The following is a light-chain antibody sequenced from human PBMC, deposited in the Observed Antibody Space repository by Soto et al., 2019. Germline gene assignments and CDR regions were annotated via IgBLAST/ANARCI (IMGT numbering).Light chain of an antibody. Sequence: DIQMTQSPSTLSASVGERVTITCRAGQSISVWMAWYQQKPGRAPKLLIYDASNLESGVPSRFSGSGSGTEFTLAISSLQPDDFATYYCQQYNSYSWTFGQGTKVEIK. V-gene: IGKV1-5*01. CDR1: QSISVW. CDR3: QQYNSYSWT. CDR2: DAS. J-gene: IGKJ1*01.